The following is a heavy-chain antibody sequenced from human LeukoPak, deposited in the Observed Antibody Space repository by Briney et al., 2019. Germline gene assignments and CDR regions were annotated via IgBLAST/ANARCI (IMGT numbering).Heavy chain of an antibody. D-gene: IGHD3-3*01. CDR2: ISSSSSTI. V-gene: IGHV3-48*01. CDR3: ARPMTPLTTRNAFDI. J-gene: IGHJ3*02. CDR1: GFTFSNYG. Sequence: PGGSLRLSCAASGFTFSNYGMYWVRQAPGKGLEWFSYISSSSSTIYYADSVKGRFSISRDNAKNSLYLQMNSLRAEDTAVYYCARPMTPLTTRNAFDIWGQGTMVTVSS.